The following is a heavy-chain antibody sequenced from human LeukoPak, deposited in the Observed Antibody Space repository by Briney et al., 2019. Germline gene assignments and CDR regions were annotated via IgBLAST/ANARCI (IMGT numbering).Heavy chain of an antibody. Sequence: PGGSLRLSCAASGFTVSSNYMSWVRQAPGKGLEWVSVIYSGGSTYYADSVKGRFTISRDNSKNTLYLQMNSLRAEDTAVYYCARLDTVMVLFDYWGQGTLVTVSS. D-gene: IGHD5-18*01. J-gene: IGHJ4*02. CDR2: IYSGGST. CDR1: GFTVSSNY. CDR3: ARLDTVMVLFDY. V-gene: IGHV3-53*01.